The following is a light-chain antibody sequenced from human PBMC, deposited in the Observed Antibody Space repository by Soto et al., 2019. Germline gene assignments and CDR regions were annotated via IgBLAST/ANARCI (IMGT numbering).Light chain of an antibody. CDR1: SSDVGFYNR. CDR2: EHS. CDR3: SSFESSSTPVV. V-gene: IGLV2-18*02. Sequence: QSALTQPPSVSGSPGQSVTISCTGTSSDVGFYNRVSWYQQSPGTAPKLMIYEHSKRPTGVPDRFSGSKSGNTASLTISGLQAEDEADYYCSSFESSSTPVVFGGGTKLTVL. J-gene: IGLJ2*01.